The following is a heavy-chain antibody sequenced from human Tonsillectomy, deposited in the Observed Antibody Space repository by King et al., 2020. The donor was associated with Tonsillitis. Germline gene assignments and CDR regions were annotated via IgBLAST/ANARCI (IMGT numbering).Heavy chain of an antibody. D-gene: IGHD2-21*02. CDR2: ISGSGDYT. Sequence: QLVQSGGGLVQPGGSLRLSCGGSGFTFSGYPMSWVRQAPGKGLHWVSGISGSGDYTYYAGSVKGRFTISRDNSKNTLYLQMNRLRGDDTAVYYCATCPQFDDCSPPYNWFDPWGQGTQVTVSS. V-gene: IGHV3-23*04. J-gene: IGHJ5*02. CDR1: GFTFSGYP. CDR3: ATCPQFDDCSPPYNWFDP.